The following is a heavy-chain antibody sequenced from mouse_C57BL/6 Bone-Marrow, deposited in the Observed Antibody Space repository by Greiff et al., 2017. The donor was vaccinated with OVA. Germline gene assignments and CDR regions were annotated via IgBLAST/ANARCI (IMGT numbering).Heavy chain of an antibody. V-gene: IGHV1-59*01. J-gene: IGHJ2*01. CDR3: ARSYLLLRWEYFDY. D-gene: IGHD1-1*01. Sequence: QVQLQQPGAELVRPGTSVKLSCKASGYTFTSYWMHWVKQRPGQGLEWIGVIDPSDSYTNYNQKFKGKATLTVDKSSSTAYMQLSSLTSEDSAVFYCARSYLLLRWEYFDYWGQGTTLTVSS. CDR1: GYTFTSYW. CDR2: IDPSDSYT.